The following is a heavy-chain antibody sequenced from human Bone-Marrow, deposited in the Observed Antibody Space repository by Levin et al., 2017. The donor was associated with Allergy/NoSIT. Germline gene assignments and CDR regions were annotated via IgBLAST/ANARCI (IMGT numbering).Heavy chain of an antibody. Sequence: GESLKISCKASGYTFTGYYMHWVRQAPGQGLEWMAWFNPHNGDTHYAQKFQGRVTLTRDTSIITAYMDLSRLKSDDSAVYFCARETKLTDAFDIWGQGTMVIVSS. D-gene: IGHD3-10*01. CDR3: ARETKLTDAFDI. J-gene: IGHJ3*02. V-gene: IGHV1-2*02. CDR1: GYTFTGYY. CDR2: FNPHNGDT.